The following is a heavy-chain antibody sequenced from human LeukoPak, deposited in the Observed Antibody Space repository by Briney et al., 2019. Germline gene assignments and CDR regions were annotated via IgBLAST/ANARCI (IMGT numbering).Heavy chain of an antibody. J-gene: IGHJ4*02. CDR2: IKQDGSEK. D-gene: IGHD4-23*01. CDR1: GFTVSSYW. V-gene: IGHV3-7*04. CDR3: ARGDYGGTPFDY. Sequence: GGSLRLSCAASGFTVSSYWMSWVRQAPGKGLEWVANIKQDGSEKYYVDSVKGRFTISRDNAKNSLYLQMNSLRAEDTAVYYCARGDYGGTPFDYWGQGTLVTVSS.